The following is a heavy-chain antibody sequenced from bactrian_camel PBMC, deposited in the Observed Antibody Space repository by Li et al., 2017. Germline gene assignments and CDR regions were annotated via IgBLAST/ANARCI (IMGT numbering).Heavy chain of an antibody. CDR1: GFKMSTAF. V-gene: IGHV3S40*01. Sequence: VQLVESGGGLVQAGGSMRLSCAASGFKMSTAFMRWVRQAPGKGLEWVSRINNGGGDRSYAGSVKGRFTISRDNVKKMVYLQLNSLKTEDTAMYYCAADNGPYGDLCRPSDRYEWNYWGQGTQVTVS. J-gene: IGHJ4*01. CDR3: AADNGPYGDLCRPSDRYEWNY. D-gene: IGHD3*01. CDR2: INNGGGDR.